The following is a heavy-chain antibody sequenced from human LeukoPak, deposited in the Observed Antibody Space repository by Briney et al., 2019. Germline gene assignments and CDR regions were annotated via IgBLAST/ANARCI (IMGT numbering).Heavy chain of an antibody. CDR1: GYTFTGYY. D-gene: IGHD2-2*01. J-gene: IGHJ6*03. CDR3: ARRAKDIVVVPAAATHYYYYMDV. Sequence: GASVKVSCKASGYTFTGYYMHWVRQAPGQGLEWMGWISPNSGGTNYAQKFQGRVTMTRDTSISTANMELSRLRSDDTAVYHCARRAKDIVVVPAAATHYYYYMDVWGKGTTVTVSS. V-gene: IGHV1-2*02. CDR2: ISPNSGGT.